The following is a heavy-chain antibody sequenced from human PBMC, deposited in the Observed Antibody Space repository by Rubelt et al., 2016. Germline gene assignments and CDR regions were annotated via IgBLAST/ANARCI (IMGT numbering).Heavy chain of an antibody. Sequence: QVQLQQWGAGLLKPSETLSLTCAVYGGSFSGYYWSWIRQPPGKGLEWIGEINHSGSTFYNPSLKSRVPMSVDTSKNQFSLKLGSVTAADTAVYYCARRSEFVHPYGMDVWGQGTTVTVSS. CDR1: GGSFSGYY. D-gene: IGHD3-3*01. CDR2: INHSGST. V-gene: IGHV4-34*01. CDR3: ARRSEFVHPYGMDV. J-gene: IGHJ6*02.